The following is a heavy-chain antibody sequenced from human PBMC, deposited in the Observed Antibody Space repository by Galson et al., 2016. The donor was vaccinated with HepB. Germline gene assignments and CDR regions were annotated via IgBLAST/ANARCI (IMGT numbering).Heavy chain of an antibody. V-gene: IGHV3-33*01. CDR1: GFTFSSYG. CDR2: IWYDGSNK. Sequence: LRLSCAASGFTFSSYGMHWVRQAPGKGLEWVALIWYDGSNKYYADSVKGRFTISRDNSKNKLYLQMNSLRAQDTAVYYCAREVSTIAAASVDYWGQGTLVTVSS. D-gene: IGHD6-13*01. CDR3: AREVSTIAAASVDY. J-gene: IGHJ4*02.